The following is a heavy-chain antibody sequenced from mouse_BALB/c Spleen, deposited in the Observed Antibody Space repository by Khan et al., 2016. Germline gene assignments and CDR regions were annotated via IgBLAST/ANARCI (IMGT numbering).Heavy chain of an antibody. Sequence: EVQLQESGPGLVKPSQSLSLTCTVTGYSITSGYGWNWIRQFPGNKLEWMGYISYSGSTNYNPSPKSRISITRDTSKNQCCLQLSSVTTEDTATYYCARTARIKYWGKGTTLAVSS. V-gene: IGHV3-2*02. CDR3: ARTARIKY. CDR1: GYSITSGYG. D-gene: IGHD1-2*01. CDR2: ISYSGST. J-gene: IGHJ2*01.